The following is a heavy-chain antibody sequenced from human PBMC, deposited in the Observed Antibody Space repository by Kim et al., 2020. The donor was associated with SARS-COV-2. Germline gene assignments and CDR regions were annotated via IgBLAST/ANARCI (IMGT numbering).Heavy chain of an antibody. CDR2: IDPSDSYT. CDR3: ARSGIAAAGTKGNWFDP. Sequence: GESLKISCKGSGYSFTSYWISWVLQMPGKGLEWMGRIDPSDSYTNYSPSFQGHVTISADKSISTAYLQWSSLKASDTAMYYCARSGIAAAGTKGNWFDPWGQGTLVTVSS. D-gene: IGHD6-13*01. J-gene: IGHJ5*02. V-gene: IGHV5-10-1*01. CDR1: GYSFTSYW.